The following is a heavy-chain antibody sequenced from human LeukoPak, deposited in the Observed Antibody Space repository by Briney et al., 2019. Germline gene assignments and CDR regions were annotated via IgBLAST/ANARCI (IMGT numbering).Heavy chain of an antibody. CDR3: ARGDDSGYYDYFDY. J-gene: IGHJ4*02. V-gene: IGHV3-53*01. D-gene: IGHD3-22*01. CDR2: IYTGGNT. Sequence: GGSLRLSCAASGFTVDSNYLSWVRQAPGKGLEWVSTIYTGGNTYYAASVKGRFTISRDFSKNTVFLHMNSLRAEDTAMYYWARGDDSGYYDYFDYWGQGALVTVSS. CDR1: GFTVDSNY.